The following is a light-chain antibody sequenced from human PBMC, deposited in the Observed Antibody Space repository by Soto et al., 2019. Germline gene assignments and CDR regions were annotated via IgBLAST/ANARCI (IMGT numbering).Light chain of an antibody. CDR3: QQYNNWPPWT. CDR2: GAS. J-gene: IGKJ1*01. Sequence: EIVMTQSPATLSVSPGERVSLSCRASQSLSNNLAWYQQKPGQAPRLLIYGASTRATGIPAGFSGSGSGTDFTLTISSLQSEDFAVYYCQQYNNWPPWTFGQGTKVELK. V-gene: IGKV3-15*01. CDR1: QSLSNN.